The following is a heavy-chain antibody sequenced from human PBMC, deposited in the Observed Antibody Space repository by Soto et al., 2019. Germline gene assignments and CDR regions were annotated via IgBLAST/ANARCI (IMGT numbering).Heavy chain of an antibody. J-gene: IGHJ5*02. CDR3: ARGPDFVVVVAATWFWWFDP. Sequence: SETLSLTCAVYGGSFSGYYWSWIRQPPGKGLEWIGEINHSGSTNYNPSLKSRVTISVDTSKNQFSLKLSSVTAADTAVYYCARGPDFVVVVAATWFWWFDPWGQGTLVTVSS. CDR2: INHSGST. D-gene: IGHD2-15*01. CDR1: GGSFSGYY. V-gene: IGHV4-34*01.